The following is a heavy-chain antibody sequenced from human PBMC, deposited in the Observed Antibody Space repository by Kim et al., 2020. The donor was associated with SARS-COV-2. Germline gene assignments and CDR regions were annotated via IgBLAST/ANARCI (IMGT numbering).Heavy chain of an antibody. D-gene: IGHD5-18*01. Sequence: LSLTCAASGFPFDSYAMSWVRQAPGKGLEWVSLISGRVDNTYYADSVKGRFPISRDNSKNTLYLQMNSLRAEDTAVYYCAKVDTAFLYDYWGQGSLVTVSS. CDR3: AKVDTAFLYDY. V-gene: IGHV3-23*01. CDR1: GFPFDSYA. J-gene: IGHJ4*02. CDR2: ISGRVDNT.